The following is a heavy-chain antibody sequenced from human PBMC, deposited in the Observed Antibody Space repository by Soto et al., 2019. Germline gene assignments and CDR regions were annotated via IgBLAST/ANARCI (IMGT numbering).Heavy chain of an antibody. CDR2: IKQDGSEK. D-gene: IGHD5-12*01. CDR3: ARDRSPGYIVARGRLDY. J-gene: IGHJ4*02. Sequence: EVQLVESGGGLVQPGGSLRLSCVASGFTFSSYWMSWVRQAPGKGLEWVANIKQDGSEKYYVDSVKGRFTISRDNAKNSLYLQMNSLRAEDTAVYYCARDRSPGYIVARGRLDYWGQGTLVTVSS. CDR1: GFTFSSYW. V-gene: IGHV3-7*03.